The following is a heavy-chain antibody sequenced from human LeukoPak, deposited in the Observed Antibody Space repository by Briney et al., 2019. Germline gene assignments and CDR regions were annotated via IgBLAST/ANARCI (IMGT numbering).Heavy chain of an antibody. CDR2: IFPGDSDT. J-gene: IGHJ6*02. V-gene: IGHV5-51*01. Sequence: GESLTISCKGSGYNFADYWIGWVRQMPGKGLEWMGIIFPGDSDTKYSPSFQGQVTISADESISTAYLQWSSLKASDSAMYYCARQGLAGCIGGRCFTSFHYYGMDVWGQGTTVTVSS. CDR1: GYNFADYW. D-gene: IGHD2-15*01. CDR3: ARQGLAGCIGGRCFTSFHYYGMDV.